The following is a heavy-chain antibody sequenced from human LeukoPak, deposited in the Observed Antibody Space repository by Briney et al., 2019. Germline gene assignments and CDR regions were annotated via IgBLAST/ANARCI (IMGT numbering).Heavy chain of an antibody. CDR2: ISGSGST. CDR1: GFTFSIYA. CDR3: ARVGWGLFDY. Sequence: GGSLTLSCAASGFTFSIYAMSWVRQAPGKGLEWVSAISGSGSTSYADFVQGRFTISRDNSKNTLYLQINSLRAEDTAVYYCARVGWGLFDYWGQGTLVTVSS. V-gene: IGHV3-23*01. J-gene: IGHJ4*02. D-gene: IGHD7-27*01.